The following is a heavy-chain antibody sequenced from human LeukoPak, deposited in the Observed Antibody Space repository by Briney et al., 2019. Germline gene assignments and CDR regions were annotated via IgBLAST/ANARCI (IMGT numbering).Heavy chain of an antibody. D-gene: IGHD6-13*01. J-gene: IGHJ4*02. CDR1: GLTFSSYS. Sequence: PGGSLRLSCAASGLTFSSYSMNWVRQAPGKGLEWVSFISSSGGSIYYADSVKGRFTISRDNAKNSLYLQMNSLRGEDTAVYYCARDLNYGMSAAGFDYWGQGTLVTVSS. CDR2: ISSSGGSI. V-gene: IGHV3-21*01. CDR3: ARDLNYGMSAAGFDY.